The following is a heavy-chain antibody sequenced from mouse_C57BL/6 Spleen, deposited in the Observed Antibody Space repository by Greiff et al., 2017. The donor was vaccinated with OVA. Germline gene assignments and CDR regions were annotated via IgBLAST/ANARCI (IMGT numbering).Heavy chain of an antibody. Sequence: QVQLQQPGAELVRPGSSVKLSCKASGYTFTSYWMHWVKQRPIQGLEWIGNIDPSDSETHYNQKLKDKATLTVDRAAARAYMRLSSLTSGDSAVYYSARTNYYGNYGSAYWGQGTLVTVSA. D-gene: IGHD2-1*01. V-gene: IGHV1-52*01. CDR1: GYTFTSYW. CDR3: ARTNYYGNYGSAY. CDR2: IDPSDSET. J-gene: IGHJ3*01.